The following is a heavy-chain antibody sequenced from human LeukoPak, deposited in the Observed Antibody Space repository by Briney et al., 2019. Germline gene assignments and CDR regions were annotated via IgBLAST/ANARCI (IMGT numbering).Heavy chain of an antibody. V-gene: IGHV1-69*05. CDR2: IIPIFGTA. Sequence: SVKVSCKASGGTFSSYAISWVRQAPGQGLEWMGGIIPIFGTANYAQKFQGRVTITTDESTSTAYMELSSLRSEDTAVYYCATHNWGSGPEDVTYYFDYWGQGTLVTVSS. D-gene: IGHD7-27*01. CDR3: ATHNWGSGPEDVTYYFDY. J-gene: IGHJ4*02. CDR1: GGTFSSYA.